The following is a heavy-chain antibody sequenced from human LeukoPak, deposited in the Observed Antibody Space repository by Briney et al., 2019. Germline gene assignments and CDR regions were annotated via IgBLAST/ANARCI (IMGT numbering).Heavy chain of an antibody. V-gene: IGHV3-7*01. CDR1: GFTFSSHW. CDR2: IKKDGSEK. D-gene: IGHD4-23*01. CDR3: ARDDYGGRGEFDY. J-gene: IGHJ4*02. Sequence: GGSLRLSCAASGFTFSSHWMSWVRQAPGKGLEWVANIKKDGSEKYYVDAVKGRFTISRDNAKTSLYLQMNSPRAEDTAVYYCARDDYGGRGEFDYWGQGTLVTVSS.